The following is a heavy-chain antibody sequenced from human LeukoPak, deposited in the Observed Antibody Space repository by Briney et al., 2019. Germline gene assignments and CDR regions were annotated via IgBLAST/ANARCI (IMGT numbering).Heavy chain of an antibody. V-gene: IGHV4-39*01. CDR2: IYYSGST. D-gene: IGHD3-22*01. CDR3: ARAGYYDSSGYYSLDY. Sequence: SETLSLTCTVSGVSISSSSYYWGWIRQPPGKGREWIGSIYYSGSTYYNPSLKSRVTISVDTSKNQFSLKLSSVTAADTAVYYCARAGYYDSSGYYSLDYWGQGTLVTVSS. J-gene: IGHJ4*02. CDR1: GVSISSSSYY.